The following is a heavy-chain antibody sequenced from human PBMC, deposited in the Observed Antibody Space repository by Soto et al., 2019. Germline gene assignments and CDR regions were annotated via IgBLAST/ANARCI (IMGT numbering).Heavy chain of an antibody. V-gene: IGHV3-23*01. CDR1: GFTFSSYA. CDR3: AKGTIFGVGPVGYFDY. D-gene: IGHD3-3*01. CDR2: ISGSGGST. Sequence: EVQLLESGGGLVQPGGSLRLSCAASGFTFSSYAMSWVRQAPGKGLEWVSAISGSGGSTYYADSVKGRFTISRDNSKKKPDLEMDRLGGEETAGYYLAKGTIFGVGPVGYFDYWGQGTLVTVSS. J-gene: IGHJ4*02.